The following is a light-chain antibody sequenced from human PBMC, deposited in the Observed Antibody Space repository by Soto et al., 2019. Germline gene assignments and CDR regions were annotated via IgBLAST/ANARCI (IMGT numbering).Light chain of an antibody. CDR2: DAS. V-gene: IGKV3-11*01. CDR3: QQRTKWPPSWT. Sequence: EIVVTQSPATLSVTPGERVTLSCRASQSVSSSLAWYQQRPGQAPRLLIYDASKRASGIPVRFSGSGSGTDFTLTISGLEPEDFAVYYCQQRTKWPPSWTFGQGTKVDI. J-gene: IGKJ1*01. CDR1: QSVSSS.